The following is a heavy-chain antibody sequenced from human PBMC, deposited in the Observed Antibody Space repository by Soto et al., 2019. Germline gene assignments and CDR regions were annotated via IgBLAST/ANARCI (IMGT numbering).Heavy chain of an antibody. J-gene: IGHJ4*02. D-gene: IGHD2-15*01. Sequence: TLSLTCTVSGGSISSGDYYWSWIRQPPGKGLEWIGYIYYSGSTYYNPSLKSRVTISVDTSKNQFSLKLSSVTAADTAVYYCARVEGGCSGGSCYSFDYWGQGTLVTVSS. V-gene: IGHV4-30-4*01. CDR3: ARVEGGCSGGSCYSFDY. CDR2: IYYSGST. CDR1: GGSISSGDYY.